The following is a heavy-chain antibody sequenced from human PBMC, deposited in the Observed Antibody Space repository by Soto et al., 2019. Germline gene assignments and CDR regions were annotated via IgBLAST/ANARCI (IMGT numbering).Heavy chain of an antibody. J-gene: IGHJ4*02. CDR3: ARTKAYTYAETDY. CDR2: ISSSGRSI. V-gene: IGHV3-21*06. Sequence: PGRSLRLSCAASVLPFRDFAVNWFRQSPGKGLEWVSSISSSGRSIYYSDSVKGRFTISRDNARNSVSLQMSHLRVDDTAVYLCARTKAYTYAETDYWGQGTLVTVSS. CDR1: VLPFRDFA. D-gene: IGHD5-18*01.